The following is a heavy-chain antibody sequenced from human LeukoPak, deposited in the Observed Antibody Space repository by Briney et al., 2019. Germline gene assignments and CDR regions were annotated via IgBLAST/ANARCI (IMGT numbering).Heavy chain of an antibody. CDR1: GYTFTSYG. D-gene: IGHD6-6*01. J-gene: IGHJ6*03. CDR2: ISAYNGNT. CDR3: ARHRTGSSSLTLVYYYMDV. V-gene: IGHV1-18*01. Sequence: GASVKVSCKASGYTFTSYGISWVRQAPGQGLEWMGWISAYNGNTNYAQKLQGRVTMTTDTSTSTAYMELRSLRSDDTAVYYCARHRTGSSSLTLVYYYMDVWGKGTTVTVSS.